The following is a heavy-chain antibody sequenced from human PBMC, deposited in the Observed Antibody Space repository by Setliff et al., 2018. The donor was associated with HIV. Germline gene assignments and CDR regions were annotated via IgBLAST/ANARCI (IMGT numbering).Heavy chain of an antibody. CDR1: DYTFSTYW. Sequence: GESPKISCKALDYTFSTYWIGWVRQMPGEGLEWMGINYPDDSNIRYNPSFQSQVTISADKSITTAYLEIHNLKASDTATYYCARRDGRSMNAFQIWGPGTMVTVSS. CDR2: NYPDDSNI. D-gene: IGHD6-13*01. CDR3: ARRDGRSMNAFQI. J-gene: IGHJ3*01. V-gene: IGHV5-51*01.